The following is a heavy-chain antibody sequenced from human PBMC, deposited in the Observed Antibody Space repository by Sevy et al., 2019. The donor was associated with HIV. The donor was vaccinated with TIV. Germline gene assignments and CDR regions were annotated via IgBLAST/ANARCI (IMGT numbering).Heavy chain of an antibody. J-gene: IGHJ4*02. CDR1: GGSISSSNW. V-gene: IGHV4-4*02. CDR3: ARCVLAATYFDC. Sequence: TEILSLTCAVSGGSISSSNWWSWVRQPPGKGLEWIGEIYRSGSTNYKSSLKSRVTISVDKSKNQFSLKLSSVTAADTAVYYCARCVLAATYFDCWGQGTLVIVSS. CDR2: IYRSGST.